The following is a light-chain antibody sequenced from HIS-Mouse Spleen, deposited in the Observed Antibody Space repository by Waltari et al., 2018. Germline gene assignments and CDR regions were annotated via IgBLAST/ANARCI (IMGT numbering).Light chain of an antibody. J-gene: IGLJ3*02. CDR1: SSDVGGYNY. V-gene: IGLV2-14*03. CDR3: SSYTSSSTWV. CDR2: DVS. Sequence: QSALTQPASVSGSPGQSITISCTGTSSDVGGYNYVSWYQQHPGKAPKLLIYDVSNRPSGFSNRFSGSKSGNTASLTISGLQAKDEADYYCSSYTSSSTWVFGGGTKLTVL.